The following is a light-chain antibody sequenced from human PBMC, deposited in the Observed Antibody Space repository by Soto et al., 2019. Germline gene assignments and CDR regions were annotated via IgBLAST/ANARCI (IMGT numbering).Light chain of an antibody. CDR1: SSNIGNNY. V-gene: IGLV1-51*01. Sequence: QSVLTQPPSVSAAPGQKVTISCSGSSSNIGNNYVSWYQQLPGTAPKLLIYDNNKRPSGIPDRFSGSKSGTSATLGITGLQTGDEADYYCGTWDSSLSARWVFAIAKKVNV. J-gene: IGLJ1*01. CDR2: DNN. CDR3: GTWDSSLSARWV.